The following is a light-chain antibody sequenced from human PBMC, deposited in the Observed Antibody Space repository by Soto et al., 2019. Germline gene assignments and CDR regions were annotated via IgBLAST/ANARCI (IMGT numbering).Light chain of an antibody. V-gene: IGKV3-20*01. J-gene: IGKJ5*01. CDR1: QSGSDSY. CDR2: GVS. CDR3: QQYNTYST. Sequence: EIVLTQSPGTLSLSPVEIATLSCRASQSGSDSYLAWYQQKPGQPPRLLIYGVSSRGYGIPDRFSGSGSGTEFTLTISSLQPDDFATYYCQQYNTYSTFGQGTRLE.